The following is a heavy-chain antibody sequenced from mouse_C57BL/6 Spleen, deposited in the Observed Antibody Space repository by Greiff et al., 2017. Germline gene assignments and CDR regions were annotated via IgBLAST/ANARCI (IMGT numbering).Heavy chain of an antibody. V-gene: IGHV1-22*01. CDR3: ARGDITTVVDWYCDV. CDR1: GYTFTDYN. Sequence: VQLKQSGPELVKPGASVKMSCKASGYTFTDYNMHWVKQSHGKSLEWIGYINPNNGGTSYNQKFKGKATLTVNKSSSTAYMELRSLTSEDSAVYYGARGDITTVVDWYCDVWGTGTTVTVSS. D-gene: IGHD1-1*01. J-gene: IGHJ1*03. CDR2: INPNNGGT.